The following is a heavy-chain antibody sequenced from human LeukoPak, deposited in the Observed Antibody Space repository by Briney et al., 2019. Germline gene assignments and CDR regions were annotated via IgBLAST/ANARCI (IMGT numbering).Heavy chain of an antibody. V-gene: IGHV3-30*02. CDR3: AKDRSPGYQLLLGDY. D-gene: IGHD2-2*01. J-gene: IGHJ4*02. CDR2: IRYDGSNE. Sequence: PGGSLRLSCAASGFTFSTYGMHWVRQAPVKGLEWVAFIRYDGSNEDYADSVKGRFTISRDNSKNTLYLQMNSLRAEDTAVYYCAKDRSPGYQLLLGDYWGQGTLVTVSS. CDR1: GFTFSTYG.